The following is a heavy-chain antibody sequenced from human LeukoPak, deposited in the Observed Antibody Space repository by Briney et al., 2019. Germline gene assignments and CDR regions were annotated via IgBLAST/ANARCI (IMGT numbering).Heavy chain of an antibody. J-gene: IGHJ4*02. D-gene: IGHD5-12*01. CDR1: GGTFSSYA. CDR2: IIPIFGTA. Sequence: SVKVSCKASGGTFSSYAISWVRQAPGQGLEWMGGIIPIFGTANYAQKFQGRVTITADESTSTAYMELSSLRSKDTAVYYCAREADIVATRGPFDYWGQGTLVTVSS. CDR3: AREADIVATRGPFDY. V-gene: IGHV1-69*01.